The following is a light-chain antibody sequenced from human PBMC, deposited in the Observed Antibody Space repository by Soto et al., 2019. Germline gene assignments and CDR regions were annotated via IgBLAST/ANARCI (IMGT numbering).Light chain of an antibody. J-gene: IGLJ2*01. CDR3: SSYTSISTLVI. CDR2: EVR. Sequence: QSALTQPASVSGFPGQSITISCTGTSSDVGGYNYVSWYQQHPGKAPRLMIYEVRNRPSGVSNRFSGSKSGNTASLTISGLQPEDEADYYCSSYTSISTLVIFGGGTKLTVL. V-gene: IGLV2-14*01. CDR1: SSDVGGYNY.